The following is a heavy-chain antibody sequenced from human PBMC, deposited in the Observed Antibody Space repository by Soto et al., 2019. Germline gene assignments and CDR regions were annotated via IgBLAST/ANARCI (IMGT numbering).Heavy chain of an antibody. Sequence: GGSLRLSCAASGFTFSSYGMHWIRQAPGKGLEWVAVIWYDGSNKYYADSVKGRFTISRDNSKNTLYLQMNSLRAEDTAVYYCARGKQQLVTTLYYYYYGMDVWGQGTTVTVS. V-gene: IGHV3-33*01. CDR3: ARGKQQLVTTLYYYYYGMDV. J-gene: IGHJ6*02. CDR1: GFTFSSYG. CDR2: IWYDGSNK. D-gene: IGHD6-13*01.